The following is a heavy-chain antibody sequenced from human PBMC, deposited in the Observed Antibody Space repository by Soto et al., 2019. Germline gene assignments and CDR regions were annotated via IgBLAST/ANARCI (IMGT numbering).Heavy chain of an antibody. J-gene: IGHJ6*02. CDR3: AMAACNSTICYKYCAYGMDV. Sequence: ASVKVSCKASGYTFTTYSMHWVRQAPGQRLECMGWIHAGNGNTEHSQKFQGRVTITRDTSASTAYLELGSLRSEDTAVYYCAMAACNSTICYKYCAYGMDVWGQG. CDR1: GYTFTTYS. V-gene: IGHV1-3*01. D-gene: IGHD2-2*01. CDR2: IHAGNGNT.